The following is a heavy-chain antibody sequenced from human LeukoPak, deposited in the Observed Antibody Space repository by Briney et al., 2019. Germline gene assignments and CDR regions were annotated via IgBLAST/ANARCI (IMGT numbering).Heavy chain of an antibody. V-gene: IGHV3-30-3*01. CDR3: ARDRVRFLEWLSDAFDI. Sequence: GGSLRLSCAASGFTFSSYAMHWVRQAPGKGLEWVAVISYDGSNKYYADSVKGRFTISRDNSKNTLYLQMNSLRAEDTAVYYCARDRVRFLEWLSDAFDIWGQGTMVTVSS. J-gene: IGHJ3*02. CDR1: GFTFSSYA. D-gene: IGHD3-3*01. CDR2: ISYDGSNK.